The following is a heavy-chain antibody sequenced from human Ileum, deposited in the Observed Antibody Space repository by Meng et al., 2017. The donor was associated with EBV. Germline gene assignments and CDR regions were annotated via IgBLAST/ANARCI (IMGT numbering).Heavy chain of an antibody. CDR2: VYHRGDT. Sequence: QVQLEGPGPGWVKPSGTLSLTCTVSGDSISSDIWWSWVRQPPGKGLEWIGEVYHRGDTNYNPSLKSRVDISVDKSKNQFYLSLFSVTAADTAVYYCGRDQGRELINHWGQGTLVTVSS. V-gene: IGHV4-4*02. D-gene: IGHD1-7*01. CDR3: GRDQGRELINH. CDR1: GDSISSDIW. J-gene: IGHJ4*02.